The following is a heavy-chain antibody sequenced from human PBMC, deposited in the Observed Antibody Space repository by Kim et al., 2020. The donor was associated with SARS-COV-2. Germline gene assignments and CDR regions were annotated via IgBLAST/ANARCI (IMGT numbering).Heavy chain of an antibody. CDR3: ARVPRLVNYYYYGMDV. J-gene: IGHJ6*02. D-gene: IGHD3-9*01. Sequence: GGSLRLSCAASGFTVSSYYMSWVRQAPGKGLEWVSAIYSGGSTYYEASVKGRFTISRDNSKNKPYLQINSLRAEDTTVYYCARVPRLVNYYYYGMDVWGQGTTVTVSS. CDR1: GFTVSSYY. CDR2: IYSGGST. V-gene: IGHV3-53*01.